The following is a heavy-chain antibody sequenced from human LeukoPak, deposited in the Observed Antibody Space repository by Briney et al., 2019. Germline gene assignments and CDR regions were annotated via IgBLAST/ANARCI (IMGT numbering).Heavy chain of an antibody. CDR1: GGSISSYY. V-gene: IGHV4-59*08. CDR3: ARRLGSGIFDY. J-gene: IGHJ4*02. CDR2: IYYSGST. D-gene: IGHD1-20*01. Sequence: ETLSLTCTVSGGSISSYYWSWIRQPPGKGLEWIGYIYYSGSTNYNPSLKSRVTISVDTSKNQFSLKLSSVTAADTAVYYCARRLGSGIFDYWGQGTLVTVSS.